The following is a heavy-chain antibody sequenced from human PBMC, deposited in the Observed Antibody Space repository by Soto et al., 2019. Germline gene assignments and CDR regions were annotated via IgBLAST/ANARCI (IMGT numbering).Heavy chain of an antibody. CDR1: GGSISSGGYY. D-gene: IGHD3-3*01. Sequence: SETLSLTCTVSGGSISSGGYYWSWIRQHPGKGLEWIGYIYYSGSTYCNPSLKSRVTISVDTSKNQFSLELSSVTAADTAVYYCARGGPPITIFGVVMSWFDPWGQGTLVTVSS. CDR3: ARGGPPITIFGVVMSWFDP. V-gene: IGHV4-31*03. J-gene: IGHJ5*02. CDR2: IYYSGST.